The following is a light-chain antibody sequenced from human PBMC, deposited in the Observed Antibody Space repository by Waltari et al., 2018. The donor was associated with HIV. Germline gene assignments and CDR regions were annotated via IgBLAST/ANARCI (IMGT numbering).Light chain of an antibody. CDR2: LSTNGSH. CDR1: SGHTNYA. CDR3: QTGGTGIVV. J-gene: IGLJ2*01. V-gene: IGLV4-69*01. Sequence: QVVLTQSPSASASLGASVKLTCTLSSGHTNYAIAWHQQQPEKGPRYLMRLSTNGSHTKGDGIPDRFSGSSSGAERYLTISSLQSGDEADYYCQTGGTGIVVFGGGAKLTVL.